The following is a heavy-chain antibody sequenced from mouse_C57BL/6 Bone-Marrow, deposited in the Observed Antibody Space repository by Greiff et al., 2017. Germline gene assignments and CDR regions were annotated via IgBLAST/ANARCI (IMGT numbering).Heavy chain of an antibody. CDR3: AIGNYCCSHDY. J-gene: IGHJ2*01. D-gene: IGHD1-1*01. V-gene: IGHV1-69*01. CDR2: IDPSDIYT. Sequence: VQLQQSGAELVMPGASVKLSCKASGYTFTSYWMHWVKQRPGPGLEWIGEIDPSDIYTNSHPQFKGKSTLTVAQSSRTSYMQLSSLTYEESEVCYCAIGNYCCSHDYWGQGTTLTVSS. CDR1: GYTFTSYW.